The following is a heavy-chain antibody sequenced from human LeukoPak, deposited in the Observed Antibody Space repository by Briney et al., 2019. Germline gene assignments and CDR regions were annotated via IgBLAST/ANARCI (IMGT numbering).Heavy chain of an antibody. CDR2: ISNSETT. CDR1: GYSISNYY. V-gene: IGHV4-59*01. J-gene: IGHJ4*02. CDR3: ARKEWVPYYFDS. Sequence: SETLSLTCTVSGYSISNYYWSWIRQPPGKGLEWIGYISNSETTNYNPSLKSRVTISVDMSKSQFSLKLTSVTAADTAVYYCARKEWVPYYFDSWGQGVLVTVSP. D-gene: IGHD3-3*01.